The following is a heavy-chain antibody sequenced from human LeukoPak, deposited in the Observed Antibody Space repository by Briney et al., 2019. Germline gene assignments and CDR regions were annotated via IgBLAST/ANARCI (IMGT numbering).Heavy chain of an antibody. D-gene: IGHD4-23*01. CDR3: AKATMVLGWFAP. V-gene: IGHV3-23*01. CDR1: GSIFSNYG. CDR2: ISGRGGST. Sequence: GGSLRLSCAAPGSIFSNYGMSWVRQAPGKGLEWVSAISGRGGSTYYADSVKGRFTISRDNSKNTLYLQLSSLRAEDTALYYCAKATMVLGWFAPWGQGTLVTVSS. J-gene: IGHJ5*02.